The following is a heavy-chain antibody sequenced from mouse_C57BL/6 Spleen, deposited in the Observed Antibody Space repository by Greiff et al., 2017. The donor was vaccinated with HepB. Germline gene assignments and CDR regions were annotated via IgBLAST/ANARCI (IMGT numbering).Heavy chain of an antibody. CDR3: ARDGYYSYYYAMDY. CDR1: GYAFSSSW. CDR2: IYPGDGDT. J-gene: IGHJ4*01. V-gene: IGHV1-82*01. D-gene: IGHD2-3*01. Sequence: VQLQQSGPELVKPGASVKISCKASGYAFSSSWMNWVKQRPGKGLEWIGRIYPGDGDTNYNGKFKGKATLTADKSSSTAYLQLCSLTSEDSAVYFCARDGYYSYYYAMDYWGQGTSVTVSS.